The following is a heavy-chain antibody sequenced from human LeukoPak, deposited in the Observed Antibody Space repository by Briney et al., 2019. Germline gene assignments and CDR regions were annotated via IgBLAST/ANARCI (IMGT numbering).Heavy chain of an antibody. CDR1: GYTFTGYY. J-gene: IGHJ4*02. CDR3: ARAVPMIVVVITPYYFDY. V-gene: IGHV1-2*06. CDR2: INPNSGGT. Sequence: GASVKVSCKASGYTFTGYYMHWVRQAPGQGLEWMGRINPNSGGTNHAQKFQGRVTMTRDTSISTAYMELSRLRSDDTAVYYCARAVPMIVVVITPYYFDYWGQGTLVTVSS. D-gene: IGHD3-22*01.